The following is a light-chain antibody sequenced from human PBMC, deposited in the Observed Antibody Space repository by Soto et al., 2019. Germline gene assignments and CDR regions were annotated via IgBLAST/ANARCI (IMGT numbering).Light chain of an antibody. J-gene: IGKJ5*01. Sequence: EIILTLSPSTLSVSPGKRATLSCRASQNILSYLAWYQQKPGQAPRLLIYGASTRATGIPARFSGSGSGTEFTLTISSLQSEDFEIYYCQQYNNWPITFGQGTRLEIK. V-gene: IGKV3-15*01. CDR3: QQYNNWPIT. CDR2: GAS. CDR1: QNILSY.